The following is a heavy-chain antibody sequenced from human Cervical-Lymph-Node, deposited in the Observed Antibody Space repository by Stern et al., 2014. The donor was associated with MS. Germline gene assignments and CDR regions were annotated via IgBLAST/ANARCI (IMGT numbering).Heavy chain of an antibody. CDR3: ARVASFTNYFYYGMDV. J-gene: IGHJ6*02. CDR1: GYTFISYA. CDR2: ITTHNGHT. V-gene: IGHV1-18*01. D-gene: IGHD2/OR15-2a*01. Sequence: QLVDSGAEVKEPGASVKVSCKASGYTFISYAMSWVRQAPGQGLEWMGWITTHNGHTEYAQKLKGRVTMTTDTSTTTAHMELRSLRSDDTAVYYCARVASFTNYFYYGMDVWGQGTTVTVSS.